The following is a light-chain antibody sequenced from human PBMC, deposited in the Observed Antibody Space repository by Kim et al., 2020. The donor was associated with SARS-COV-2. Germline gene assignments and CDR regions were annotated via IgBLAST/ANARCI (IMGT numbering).Light chain of an antibody. V-gene: IGKV1-5*01. Sequence: AAVGGRVTITWRASQSISSWLAWYQQKPGKAPKLLIYDASSLESGVPSRFSGSGSGTEFTLTISSLQPDDFATYYCQQYNSYPWTFGQGTKLEI. CDR3: QQYNSYPWT. CDR2: DAS. CDR1: QSISSW. J-gene: IGKJ1*01.